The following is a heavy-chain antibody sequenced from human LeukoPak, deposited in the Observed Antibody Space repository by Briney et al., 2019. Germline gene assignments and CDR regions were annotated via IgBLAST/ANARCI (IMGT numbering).Heavy chain of an antibody. V-gene: IGHV1-24*01. CDR1: GYTLTDLS. J-gene: IGHJ4*02. D-gene: IGHD2-2*01. CDR3: ATEYCSSTSCYPYFDY. Sequence: ASVKVSCKVSGYTLTDLSMHWVRQAPGKGLEWMGGFDPEDSKTIYAQKFQGRVTMTEDTSTDTAYMELSSLRSEDTAMYYCATEYCSSTSCYPYFDYWGQGTLVTVSS. CDR2: FDPEDSKT.